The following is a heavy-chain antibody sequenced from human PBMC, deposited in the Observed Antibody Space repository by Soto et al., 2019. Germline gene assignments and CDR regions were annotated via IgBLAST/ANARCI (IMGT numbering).Heavy chain of an antibody. Sequence: TVGSLRLSCAASLFTVSSNYMSWVRHTPVKWLEWVSVIYSGGSTYYADSVKGRFTISRDNSKNTLYLQMNSLRAEDTAVYYCARDQKASSSWYRSYYFDYWGQGTLVTVSS. V-gene: IGHV3-53*01. D-gene: IGHD6-13*01. CDR3: ARDQKASSSWYRSYYFDY. CDR2: IYSGGST. CDR1: LFTVSSNY. J-gene: IGHJ4*02.